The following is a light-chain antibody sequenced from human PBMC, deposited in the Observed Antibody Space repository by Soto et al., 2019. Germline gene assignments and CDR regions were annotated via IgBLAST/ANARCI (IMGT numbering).Light chain of an antibody. J-gene: IGKJ3*01. CDR2: GAS. CDR3: QQYGNAPFT. V-gene: IGKV3-20*01. Sequence: EIVLTQSPGTLSFSPGARATLTCRASQSVSSSYLAWFQQKPGQAPMLLIYGASSMATGIPDWFSGSWSGTDFPLTISRLEPEDCAVYSCQQYGNAPFTCDPGTKVDIK. CDR1: QSVSSSY.